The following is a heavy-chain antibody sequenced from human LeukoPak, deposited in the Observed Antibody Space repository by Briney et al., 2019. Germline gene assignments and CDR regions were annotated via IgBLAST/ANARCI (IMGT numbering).Heavy chain of an antibody. CDR1: GFTFSNAW. CDR2: IKSKTDGGTT. CDR3: TTSILGYCSSASCHDY. D-gene: IGHD2-2*01. J-gene: IGHJ4*02. Sequence: GGSLRLSCAASGFTFSNAWMSWVRQAPGKRLEWVGRIKSKTDGGTTDYAAPVKGRFTISRDDSKNTLYLQMNSLKTEDTAVYYCTTSILGYCSSASCHDYWGQGTLVTVSS. V-gene: IGHV3-15*01.